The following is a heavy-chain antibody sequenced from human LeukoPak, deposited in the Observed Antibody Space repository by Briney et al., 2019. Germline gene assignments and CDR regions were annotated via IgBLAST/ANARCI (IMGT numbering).Heavy chain of an antibody. CDR2: IYTSGST. Sequence: SETLSLTCTVSGGSISSSSYYWGWIRQPPGKGLEWIGRIYTSGSTDYNPSLKSRVTMSIDTSKNQLSLKLSSVTAADTAVYYCAKDDGAYGSALGYWGQGTLVTVSS. CDR3: AKDDGAYGSALGY. J-gene: IGHJ4*02. V-gene: IGHV4-39*07. D-gene: IGHD3-16*01. CDR1: GGSISSSSYY.